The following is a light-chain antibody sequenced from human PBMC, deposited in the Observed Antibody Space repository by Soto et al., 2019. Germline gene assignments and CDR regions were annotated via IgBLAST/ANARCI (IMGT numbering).Light chain of an antibody. J-gene: IGLJ1*01. Sequence: QAVVTQPPSASGTPGQRVTISCSGSTSNIGSNGVNWYRQLPGTAPKLLIYSSNERPSGVPDRFSGSKSGTSASLAISGLQSEDEADYYCAAWDDRLNGDVFGTGTKLTVL. CDR2: SSN. V-gene: IGLV1-44*01. CDR1: TSNIGSNG. CDR3: AAWDDRLNGDV.